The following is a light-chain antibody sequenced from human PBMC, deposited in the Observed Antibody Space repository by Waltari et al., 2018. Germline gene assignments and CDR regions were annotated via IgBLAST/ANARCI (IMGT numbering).Light chain of an antibody. J-gene: IGLJ1*01. Sequence: SYELTQPPSVSVSPGQTARITCSGDALPRKYAYWYQQKPGQAPVLVIFKGSERPSGIPARFSGSSSGTTVTLTISGVQAEDEADYYCQSAHSSGNTYVFGIGTKVTVL. CDR1: ALPRKY. V-gene: IGLV3-25*02. CDR3: QSAHSSGNTYV. CDR2: KGS.